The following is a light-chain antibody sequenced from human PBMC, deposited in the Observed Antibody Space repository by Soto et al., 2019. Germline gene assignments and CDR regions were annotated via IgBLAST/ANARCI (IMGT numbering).Light chain of an antibody. CDR1: SSNIGAGYD. CDR2: GNS. CDR3: QSYDSSLLWV. J-gene: IGLJ3*02. V-gene: IGLV1-40*01. Sequence: QSVLTQPPSVSGAPGQRVTISCTGSSSNIGAGYDVHWYQQLPGTAPKLLIYGNSNRPSGVPDRFSVSKSGTSASLAITGLQAEDEADDYCQSYDSSLLWVFGGGTQLTVL.